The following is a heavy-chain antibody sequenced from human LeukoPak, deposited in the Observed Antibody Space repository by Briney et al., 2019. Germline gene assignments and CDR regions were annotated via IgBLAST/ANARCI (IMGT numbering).Heavy chain of an antibody. CDR1: GYSISSGYY. D-gene: IGHD2-15*01. CDR2: IHHSGST. Sequence: SETLSLTCAVSGYSISSGYYWGWIRQPPGKGLEWIGSIHHSGSTYYNPSLKSRVTVSVDTSKNQFPLKLSSVTAADTAVYYCARGGYCSGGSCYFGYYYYYGMDVWGKGTTVTVSS. V-gene: IGHV4-38-2*01. CDR3: ARGGYCSGGSCYFGYYYYYGMDV. J-gene: IGHJ6*04.